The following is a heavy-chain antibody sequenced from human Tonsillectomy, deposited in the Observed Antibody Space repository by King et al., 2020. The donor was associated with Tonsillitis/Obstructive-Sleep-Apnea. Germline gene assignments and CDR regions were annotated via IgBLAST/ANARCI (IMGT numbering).Heavy chain of an antibody. V-gene: IGHV4-59*01. CDR3: ARAPCSSSTCTKRGAFDI. D-gene: IGHD2-2*01. Sequence: QLQESGPGLVKASETLSLTCTVSGGSLSSYYWSWIPQPPGKGLEWIGDIYSSGSTNYKPSPIIRVTIPLDTSKNQFSLNLNSVTAADTALYYCARAPCSSSTCTKRGAFDIWGHGTMITVFS. CDR2: IYSSGST. CDR1: GGSLSSYY. J-gene: IGHJ3*02.